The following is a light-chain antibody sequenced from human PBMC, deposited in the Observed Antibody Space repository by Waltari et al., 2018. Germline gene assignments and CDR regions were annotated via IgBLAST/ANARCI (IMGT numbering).Light chain of an antibody. J-gene: IGKJ5*01. CDR3: QQRSNWPPAVT. Sequence: IVLTQSPATLSLSPAARATLSCSASQSVSSYLAWYQQNPGQAPRLPIYDASNRATGITARFSGSGSGTDFTLTISSLEPEDFAVYYCQQRSNWPPAVTFGQGTRLEIK. CDR1: QSVSSY. CDR2: DAS. V-gene: IGKV3-11*01.